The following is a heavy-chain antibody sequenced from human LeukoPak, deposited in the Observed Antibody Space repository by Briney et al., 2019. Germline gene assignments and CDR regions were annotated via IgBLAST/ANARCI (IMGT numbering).Heavy chain of an antibody. Sequence: PSETLSLTCAVSGASITSYYWTWFRQPPGKGLEWIGYIYHTGNIKYNPSLNSRVTISIDTSKNQFSLKLSSVTAADTAVYYCARFGSGWWYNDYWGQGTLVTVSS. CDR2: IYHTGNI. CDR1: GASITSYY. D-gene: IGHD6-19*01. V-gene: IGHV4-59*01. CDR3: ARFGSGWWYNDY. J-gene: IGHJ4*02.